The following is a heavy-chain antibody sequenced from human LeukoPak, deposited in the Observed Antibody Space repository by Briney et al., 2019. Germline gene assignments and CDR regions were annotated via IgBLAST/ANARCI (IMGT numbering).Heavy chain of an antibody. V-gene: IGHV1-2*02. J-gene: IGHJ6*03. CDR1: GYTFTCYY. Sequence: ASVKVSCKASGYTFTCYYMHWVRQAPGQGLEWMGWINPNSGGTNYAQKFQGRVTMTRDTSISTAYMELSRLRSDDTAVYYCARVGLGVTPYYYMDVWGKGTTVIVSS. CDR2: INPNSGGT. CDR3: ARVGLGVTPYYYMDV. D-gene: IGHD3-22*01.